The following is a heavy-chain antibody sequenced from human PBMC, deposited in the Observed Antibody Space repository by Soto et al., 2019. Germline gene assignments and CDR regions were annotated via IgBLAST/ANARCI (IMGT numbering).Heavy chain of an antibody. CDR3: ARLGSRDSSSYFDY. Sequence: SETLSLTCTVSGGSISSSSYYWGWIRQPPGKGLEWIGSIYYSGSTYYNPSLKSRVTISVDTSKNQFSLKVSSVTAADTAVYYCARLGSRDSSSYFDYWGQGTLVTVSS. D-gene: IGHD6-6*01. CDR2: IYYSGST. J-gene: IGHJ4*02. CDR1: GGSISSSSYY. V-gene: IGHV4-39*01.